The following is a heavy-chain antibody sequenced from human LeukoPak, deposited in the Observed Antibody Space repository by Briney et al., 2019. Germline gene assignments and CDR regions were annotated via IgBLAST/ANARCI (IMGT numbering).Heavy chain of an antibody. CDR1: GGTFSSYA. Sequence: ASVKVSCKASGGTFSSYAISWVRQAPGQGLEWMGGIIPIFGTANYAQKFQGRVTITADKSTSTAYMELSSLRSEDTAVYYCAREAPWPHSSGYYFWGQGTLVTVSS. V-gene: IGHV1-69*06. J-gene: IGHJ4*02. CDR3: AREAPWPHSSGYYF. D-gene: IGHD3-22*01. CDR2: IIPIFGTA.